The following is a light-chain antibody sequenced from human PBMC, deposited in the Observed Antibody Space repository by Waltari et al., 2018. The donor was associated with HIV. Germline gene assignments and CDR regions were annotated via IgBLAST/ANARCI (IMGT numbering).Light chain of an antibody. CDR2: END. CDR1: ISNIGTNS. J-gene: IGLJ1*01. CDR3: ATWDSRLNSYV. Sequence: QSVLTQPPSISAAPGQRITISCSGSISNIGTNSVSWYQQVPGTAPKLLIYENDKRPSGIPDRVSGSKSDTSATLGISGFRTGDEADYDCATWDSRLNSYVFGSGTTVIVL. V-gene: IGLV1-51*02.